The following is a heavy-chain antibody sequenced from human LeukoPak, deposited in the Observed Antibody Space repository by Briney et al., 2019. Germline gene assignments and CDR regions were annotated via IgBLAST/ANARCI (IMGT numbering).Heavy chain of an antibody. CDR1: GGSINNYF. V-gene: IGHV4-34*01. CDR3: ARGDIAAGGAPFDY. J-gene: IGHJ4*02. D-gene: IGHD6-13*01. Sequence: PSETLSLTCTVSGGSINNYFWNWIRQPPGRGLEWIGEINHSGRTSYSASLKSRVTISVDTSKNQFSLKLNSVTAADTAVYYCARGDIAAGGAPFDYWGQGTLVTVSS. CDR2: INHSGRT.